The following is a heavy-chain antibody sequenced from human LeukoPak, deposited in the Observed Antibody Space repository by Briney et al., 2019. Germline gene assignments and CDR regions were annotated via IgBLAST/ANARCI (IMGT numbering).Heavy chain of an antibody. V-gene: IGHV3-66*01. Sequence: GGSLRLSCAASGMIASSAYLSWVRQAPGKGLEWVSVIFRSDTVYYADSVKGRFSTSKDNSKDTLYLHMNRLTAADTAVYYCARGPHIPETAMIDYWGQGTLVTVSS. CDR2: IFRSDTV. D-gene: IGHD2-21*02. CDR3: ARGPHIPETAMIDY. J-gene: IGHJ4*02. CDR1: GMIASSAY.